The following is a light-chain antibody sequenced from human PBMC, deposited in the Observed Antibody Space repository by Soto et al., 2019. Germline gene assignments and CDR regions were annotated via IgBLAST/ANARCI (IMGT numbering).Light chain of an antibody. J-gene: IGLJ1*01. Sequence: QSVLTQPASVSGSPGQWITISCTGTSSDVGSYNLVSWYQQHPGKAPKLMIYEGSKRPSGVSNRFSGSKSGNTASLTISGLQAEDEADYYCCSYAGSSTYVFGNGTKVTVL. CDR1: SSDVGSYNL. V-gene: IGLV2-23*01. CDR3: CSYAGSSTYV. CDR2: EGS.